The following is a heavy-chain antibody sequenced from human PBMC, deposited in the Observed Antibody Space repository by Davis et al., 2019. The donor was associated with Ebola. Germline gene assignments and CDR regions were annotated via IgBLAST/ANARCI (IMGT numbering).Heavy chain of an antibody. Sequence: GGSLRLSCAASGFTFSDYYMSWVRQAPGKGLEWVANIRGGGDDIYYLESVKGRFTISRDNSKNSLFLQMDSLRVEDTAVYYCARDDTWHQWLYWGQGALVTVTS. D-gene: IGHD6-19*01. CDR2: IRGGGDDI. CDR3: ARDDTWHQWLY. V-gene: IGHV3-7*01. J-gene: IGHJ4*02. CDR1: GFTFSDYY.